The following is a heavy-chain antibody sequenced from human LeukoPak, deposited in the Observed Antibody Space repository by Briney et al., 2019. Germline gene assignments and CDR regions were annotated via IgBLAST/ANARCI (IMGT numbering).Heavy chain of an antibody. D-gene: IGHD6-19*01. Sequence: PSETLSLTCNVSGGSITSYYWIWIRQSPGRGLEWIGHIYHTGDTTYNPALKSRATMSVDTAKNQFSLKLSSVTVADTAMYYCARTPGWYYLGMDVWGKGTTVTVSS. CDR2: IYHTGDT. CDR3: ARTPGWYYLGMDV. V-gene: IGHV4-59*01. J-gene: IGHJ6*04. CDR1: GGSITSYY.